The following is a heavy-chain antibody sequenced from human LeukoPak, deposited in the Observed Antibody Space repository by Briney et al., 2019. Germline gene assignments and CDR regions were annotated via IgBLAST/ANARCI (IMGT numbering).Heavy chain of an antibody. D-gene: IGHD6-13*01. V-gene: IGHV5-51*01. CDR3: ARLRWAAGDGYYFDY. CDR2: INPGNSDT. Sequence: GESLKISCKGSGYGFTTCWIGWVRQMPGEGLEWMGVINPGNSDTRYSPSFQGQVTISADKSITTAYLQWSSLKASDTAMYYCARLRWAAGDGYYFDYWGQGTPVTVS. J-gene: IGHJ4*02. CDR1: GYGFTTCW.